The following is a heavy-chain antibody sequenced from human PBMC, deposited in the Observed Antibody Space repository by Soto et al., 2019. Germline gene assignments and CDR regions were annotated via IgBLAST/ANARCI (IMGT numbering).Heavy chain of an antibody. D-gene: IGHD6-19*01. V-gene: IGHV3-23*01. CDR1: GFIFRSYA. Sequence: EVQLLESGGGLVQPGGSLRLPCAASGFIFRSYAMTWVRQAPGKGLEWVSGISGSGDNTYYADSVKGRFTISRDNSKNTLYLQMNSLRAEETAVYDCAKGLVRLDPWGQGTLVTVSS. CDR3: AKGLVRLDP. J-gene: IGHJ5*02. CDR2: ISGSGDNT.